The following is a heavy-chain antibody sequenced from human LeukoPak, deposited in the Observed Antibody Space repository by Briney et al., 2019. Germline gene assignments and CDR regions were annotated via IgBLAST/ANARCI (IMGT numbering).Heavy chain of an antibody. Sequence: GGSLRLSCAASGVTFSTYGMYWVRQAPGKGLDWVAVIWYDGSNKYYADSVKGRFTISRDNSKNTLYLQMNSLRAEDTAVYYCAKDSNPAGYYYMDVWGKGTTVTVSS. J-gene: IGHJ6*03. CDR1: GVTFSTYG. CDR2: IWYDGSNK. D-gene: IGHD1-14*01. CDR3: AKDSNPAGYYYMDV. V-gene: IGHV3-33*06.